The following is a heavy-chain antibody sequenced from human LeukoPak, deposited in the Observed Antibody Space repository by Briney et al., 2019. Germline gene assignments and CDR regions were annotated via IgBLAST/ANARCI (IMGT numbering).Heavy chain of an antibody. D-gene: IGHD6-13*01. CDR1: GDSVSSNSAT. CDR2: TYYRSKWYN. V-gene: IGHV6-1*01. Sequence: SQTLSLTCAISGDSVSSNSATWTWIRQSPSRGLEGLGRTYYRSKWYNDYATSVKSRIAANPDTSKNQFSLQLNSVTPEDTAVYYCARGSSSNSWYFDYWGQGSLVTVSS. CDR3: ARGSSSNSWYFDY. J-gene: IGHJ4*02.